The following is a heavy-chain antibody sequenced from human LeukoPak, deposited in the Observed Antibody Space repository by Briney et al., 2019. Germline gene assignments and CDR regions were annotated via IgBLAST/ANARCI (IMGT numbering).Heavy chain of an antibody. CDR2: INTDGSST. J-gene: IGHJ4*02. D-gene: IGHD2-15*01. CDR1: GFTFSSYW. CDR3: ARDGGYCSGGSCDPYY. Sequence: GGCLRLSCAASGFTFSSYWMHWVRQAPGKGLVWVSRINTDGSSTSYADSVKGRFTISRDNAKNTLYLQMNSLRAEDTAVYYCARDGGYCSGGSCDPYYWGQGTLVTVSS. V-gene: IGHV3-74*01.